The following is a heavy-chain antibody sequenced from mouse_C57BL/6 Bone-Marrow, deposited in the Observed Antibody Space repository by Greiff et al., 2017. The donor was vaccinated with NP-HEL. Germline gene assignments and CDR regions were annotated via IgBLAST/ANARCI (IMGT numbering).Heavy chain of an antibody. CDR2: IDPSDSYT. Sequence: QVQLQQPGAELVKPGASVKLSCKASGYTFTSYWMQWVKQRPGQGLEWIGEIDPSDSYTNYNQKFKGKATLTVDTSSSTAYMQLSSLTSEDSAVYYCARRGGVVATSFDYWGQGTTLTVSS. D-gene: IGHD1-1*01. J-gene: IGHJ2*01. V-gene: IGHV1-50*01. CDR1: GYTFTSYW. CDR3: ARRGGVVATSFDY.